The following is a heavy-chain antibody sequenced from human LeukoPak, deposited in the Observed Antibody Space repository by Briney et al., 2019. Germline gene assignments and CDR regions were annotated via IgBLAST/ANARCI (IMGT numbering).Heavy chain of an antibody. CDR1: GFTFSSYG. D-gene: IGHD1-14*01. V-gene: IGHV3-30*18. CDR3: AKENQDY. J-gene: IGHJ4*02. Sequence: GGSLRLSCAASGFTFSSYGMHWVRQAPGRGLEWVAVISYDGSNKYYADSVKGRFTISRDNSKNTLYLQMNSLRAEDTAVYYCAKENQDYWGQGTLVTVSS. CDR2: ISYDGSNK.